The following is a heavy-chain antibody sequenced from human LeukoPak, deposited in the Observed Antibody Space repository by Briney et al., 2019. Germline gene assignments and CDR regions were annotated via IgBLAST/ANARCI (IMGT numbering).Heavy chain of an antibody. V-gene: IGHV3-30-3*01. D-gene: IGHD6-6*01. CDR2: ISYDGSNK. J-gene: IGHJ4*02. CDR1: GFTFSSYA. CDR3: ARGLSIAAEIDY. Sequence: GGSLRLSCAASGFTFSSYAMHWVRQAPGKGLEWVAVISYDGSNKYYADSVKGRFTISRDNSKSALYLQMNSLRAEDTAVYYCARGLSIAAEIDYWGQGTLVTVSS.